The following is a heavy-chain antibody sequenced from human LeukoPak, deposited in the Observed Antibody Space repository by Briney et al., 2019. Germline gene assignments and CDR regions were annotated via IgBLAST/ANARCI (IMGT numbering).Heavy chain of an antibody. CDR2: VNLQGST. Sequence: KPSETLSLTCGVSGGSITNTNYWTWVRQPPGKGLEWIGEVNLQGSTNYNPSLMGRVAIVVDTSENHISLQLTSVTAADTAVYYCAREGGPYRPLDYSGQGTLVTVSS. CDR3: AREGGPYRPLDY. V-gene: IGHV4-4*02. CDR1: GGSITNTNY. J-gene: IGHJ4*02.